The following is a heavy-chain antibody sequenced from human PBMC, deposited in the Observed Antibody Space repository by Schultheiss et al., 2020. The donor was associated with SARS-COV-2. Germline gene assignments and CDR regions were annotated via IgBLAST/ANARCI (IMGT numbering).Heavy chain of an antibody. J-gene: IGHJ6*02. V-gene: IGHV4-61*01. Sequence: SETLSLTCTVSGGSISSSSYYWGWIRQPPGKGLEWIGYVYYSGSTKYNPSLSHRVTISVDTSKNQFSLKLSSVTAADTGVYYCARDGLGTPPDYYAMDVWGRGTTVTVSS. CDR1: GGSISSSSYY. CDR3: ARDGLGTPPDYYAMDV. CDR2: VYYSGST. D-gene: IGHD3-10*01.